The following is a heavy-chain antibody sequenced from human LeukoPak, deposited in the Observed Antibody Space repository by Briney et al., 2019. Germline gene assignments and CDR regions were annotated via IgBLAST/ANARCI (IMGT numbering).Heavy chain of an antibody. D-gene: IGHD5-24*01. CDR3: ARGGPQYYFDY. J-gene: IGHJ4*02. CDR1: GYTLTELS. CDR2: FDPEDGET. Sequence: ASVKVSCKVSGYTLTELSIHWVRQTPGKGLEWMGGFDPEDGETIYAQKFQGRVTMTEDTSTDTVYMELSSLSSVTAADTAVYYCARGGPQYYFDYWGQGTLVTVSS. V-gene: IGHV1-24*01.